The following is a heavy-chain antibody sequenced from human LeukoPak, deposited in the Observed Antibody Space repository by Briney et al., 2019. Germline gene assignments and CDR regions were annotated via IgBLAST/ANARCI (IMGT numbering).Heavy chain of an antibody. Sequence: GASVKVSCKASRYTSTSYYMHWVRQAPGQRLQWIAIINPSGGSTSYAQKFQGRVTMTRDTSTSTVYMELSSLRSEDTAVYYCARDSDSSGYYYHVDYWGQGTLVTVSS. J-gene: IGHJ4*02. CDR2: INPSGGST. CDR3: ARDSDSSGYYYHVDY. CDR1: RYTSTSYY. D-gene: IGHD3-22*01. V-gene: IGHV1-46*01.